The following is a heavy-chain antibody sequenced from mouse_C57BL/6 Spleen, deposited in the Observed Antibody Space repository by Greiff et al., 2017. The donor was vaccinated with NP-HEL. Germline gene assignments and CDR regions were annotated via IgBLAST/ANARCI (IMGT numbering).Heavy chain of an antibody. CDR2: ISDGGSYT. D-gene: IGHD2-1*01. V-gene: IGHV5-4*03. CDR1: GFTFSSYA. Sequence: EVMLVESGGGLVKPGGSLKLSCAASGFTFSSYAMSWVRQTPEKRLEWVATISDGGSYTYYPDNVKGRFTISRDNAKNNLYLQMSHLKSEDTAMYYCASFYYGNYGGFAYWGQGTLVTVSA. CDR3: ASFYYGNYGGFAY. J-gene: IGHJ3*01.